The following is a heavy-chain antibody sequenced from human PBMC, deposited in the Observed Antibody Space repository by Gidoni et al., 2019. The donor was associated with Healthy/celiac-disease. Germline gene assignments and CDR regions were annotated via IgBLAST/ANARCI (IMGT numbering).Heavy chain of an antibody. CDR2: ISWNSGSI. V-gene: IGHV3-9*01. CDR1: GFTFDDYA. Sequence: EVQLVESGGGLVQPGRSLRLSCAASGFTFDDYAMHWVRQAPGKGLEWVSGISWNSGSIGYADSVKGRFTISRDNAKNSLYLQMNSLRAEDTALYYCATSDYGDYGPFDYWGQGTLVTVSS. J-gene: IGHJ4*02. D-gene: IGHD4-17*01. CDR3: ATSDYGDYGPFDY.